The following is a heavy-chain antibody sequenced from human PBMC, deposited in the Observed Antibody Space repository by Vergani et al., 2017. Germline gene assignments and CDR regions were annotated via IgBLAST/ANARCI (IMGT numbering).Heavy chain of an antibody. CDR1: GGSISSYY. Sequence: QVQLQESGPGLVKPSETLSLTCTVSGGSISSYYWSWIRQPPGKGLEWIGYIYYSGSTNYNPSLKSRVTISVDTSKNQFSLKLSSVTAADTAVYYCARTLHLQAAAGILDYWGQGTLVTVSS. J-gene: IGHJ4*02. D-gene: IGHD6-13*01. CDR3: ARTLHLQAAAGILDY. CDR2: IYYSGST. V-gene: IGHV4-59*01.